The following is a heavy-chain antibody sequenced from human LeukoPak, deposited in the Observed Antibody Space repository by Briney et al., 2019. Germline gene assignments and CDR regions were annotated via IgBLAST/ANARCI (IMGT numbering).Heavy chain of an antibody. CDR3: SRDYVYAFDY. Sequence: GGSLRLSCAASGFSFSSYSINWVRQAPGKGLEWVSYISGDGNAKHYTDSVKGRFTISRHNANNAPYLQMNSLRTKDTAVYFCSRDYVYAFDYWGRGSLVSVSS. V-gene: IGHV3-48*01. D-gene: IGHD1-14*01. CDR2: ISGDGNAK. CDR1: GFSFSSYS. J-gene: IGHJ4*02.